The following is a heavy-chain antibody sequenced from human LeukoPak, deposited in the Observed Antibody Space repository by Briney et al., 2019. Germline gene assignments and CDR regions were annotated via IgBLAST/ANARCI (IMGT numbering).Heavy chain of an antibody. CDR3: ARERGYCSSSSCYTSDAFDI. V-gene: IGHV1-2*02. Sequence: GASVKVSCKTSGYTFTGYYMHWVRQAPGHGLEWMGWINPNSGGTNYAQKFQGRVTMTRDTSISTAYMDLSRLRSDDTAMYYCARERGYCSSSSCYTSDAFDIWGQGTLVTVSS. CDR2: INPNSGGT. CDR1: GYTFTGYY. J-gene: IGHJ3*02. D-gene: IGHD2-2*02.